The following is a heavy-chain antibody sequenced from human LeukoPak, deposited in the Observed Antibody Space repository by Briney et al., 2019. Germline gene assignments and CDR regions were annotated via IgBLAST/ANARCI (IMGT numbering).Heavy chain of an antibody. CDR1: GGTFSSYA. D-gene: IGHD4-17*01. V-gene: IGHV1-69*04. CDR2: IIPILGIA. CDR3: ASTVTTVFYYYYYGMDV. Sequence: SVKVSCKASGGTFSSYAISWVRQAPGQGLEWMGRIIPILGIANYAQKFQGRVTITADKSTSTAYMELSSLRSEDTAVYYCASTVTTVFYYYYYGMDVWGQGTTVTVSS. J-gene: IGHJ6*02.